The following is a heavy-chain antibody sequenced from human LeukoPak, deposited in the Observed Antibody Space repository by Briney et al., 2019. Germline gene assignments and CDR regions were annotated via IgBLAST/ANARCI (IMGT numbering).Heavy chain of an antibody. V-gene: IGHV3-74*01. CDR1: GFTLSSYW. CDR3: ARAGRYSYGSSFDY. D-gene: IGHD5-18*01. CDR2: MNSDGSST. J-gene: IGHJ4*02. Sequence: RGSLRLSCAASGFTLSSYWMDWVRQAPGKGLVWVSRMNSDGSSTIYADSGKGRFTISRDNAKNTLYLHMNSLRAEDTAVYYCARAGRYSYGSSFDYWGQGTLVTVSS.